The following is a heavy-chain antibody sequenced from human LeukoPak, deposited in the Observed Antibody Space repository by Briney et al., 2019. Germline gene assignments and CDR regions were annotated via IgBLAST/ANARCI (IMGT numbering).Heavy chain of an antibody. V-gene: IGHV3-23*01. Sequence: GGSLRLSCAASGFTFNSFAMSWVRQAPGKGLEWVSTISVTGGSTYYADSVRGRFTISRDNSQGTLYLQMNSLRGEDTAVYYCAKAPLVVVSQFDHWGQGSLVTVSS. D-gene: IGHD3-22*01. J-gene: IGHJ4*02. CDR2: ISVTGGST. CDR1: GFTFNSFA. CDR3: AKAPLVVVSQFDH.